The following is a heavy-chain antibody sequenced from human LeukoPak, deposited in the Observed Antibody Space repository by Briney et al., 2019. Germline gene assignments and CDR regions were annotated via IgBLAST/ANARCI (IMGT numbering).Heavy chain of an antibody. J-gene: IGHJ3*02. CDR3: ARGGDEEQWLVAAFDI. Sequence: GASVKVSCTASGYTFTGYYMHWVRQAPGQGLEWMGRINPNSGGTNYAQKFQGRVTMTTDTSTSTAYMELRSLRSDDTAVYYCARGGDEEQWLVAAFDIWGQGTMVTVSS. V-gene: IGHV1-2*06. CDR2: INPNSGGT. CDR1: GYTFTGYY. D-gene: IGHD6-19*01.